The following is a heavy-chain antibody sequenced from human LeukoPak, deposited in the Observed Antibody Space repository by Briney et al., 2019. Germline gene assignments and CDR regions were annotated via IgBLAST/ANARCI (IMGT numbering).Heavy chain of an antibody. D-gene: IGHD6-19*01. Sequence: QPGGSLRLSCAASGFTFSSYAMSWVRQAPGKGLEWGSAISGSGGSTYYADSVKGRFTISRDNSKNTLYLQMNSLRAEDTAVYYCAKWSEAGTSLFDYWGQGTLVTVSS. CDR2: ISGSGGST. J-gene: IGHJ4*02. V-gene: IGHV3-23*01. CDR1: GFTFSSYA. CDR3: AKWSEAGTSLFDY.